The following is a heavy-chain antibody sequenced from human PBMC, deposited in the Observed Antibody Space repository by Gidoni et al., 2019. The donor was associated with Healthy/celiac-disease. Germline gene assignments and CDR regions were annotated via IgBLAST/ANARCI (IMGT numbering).Heavy chain of an antibody. V-gene: IGHV3-33*01. CDR3: ARGSSQDWSGGSCYALRYCYYVMDV. D-gene: IGHD2-15*01. CDR1: GFTCSDYG. CDR2: ICYDGSNN. Sequence: VQLVEAGGGVVQPGRSLRLSCAESGFTCSDYGQPWDGQAQGKGMDWWAVICYDGSNNYYASCVRGRFTISRYTSKNTLYLQMNSLSAEDTAFYYCARGSSQDWSGGSCYALRYCYYVMDVWGQGTTVTVSS. J-gene: IGHJ6*02.